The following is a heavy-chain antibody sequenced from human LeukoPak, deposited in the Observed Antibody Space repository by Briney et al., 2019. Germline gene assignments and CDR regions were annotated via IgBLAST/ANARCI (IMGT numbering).Heavy chain of an antibody. Sequence: PGGSLRLSCTVSGFTVSSNSMSWVRQAPGMGLEWVSALSGSGGRTYYADSVKGRFTISRDNSKNTLYLQMNSLRAEDTAVYYCAKAPSSYYDSSGYFDYWGQGTLVTVSS. V-gene: IGHV3-23*01. CDR3: AKAPSSYYDSSGYFDY. J-gene: IGHJ4*02. CDR1: GFTVSSNS. CDR2: LSGSGGRT. D-gene: IGHD3-22*01.